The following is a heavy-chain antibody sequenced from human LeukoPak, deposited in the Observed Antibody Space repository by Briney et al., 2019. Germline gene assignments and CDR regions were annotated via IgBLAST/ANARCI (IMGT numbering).Heavy chain of an antibody. CDR3: ARDIPPRVATIHLDY. Sequence: ASVKVSCKASGYTFTSYGISWVRQAPGQGLEWMGWISAYNGNTNYAQKLQGRVTMTTDTSTSTAYMKLRSLRSDDTAVYYCARDIPPRVATIHLDYWGQGTLVTVSS. CDR1: GYTFTSYG. CDR2: ISAYNGNT. V-gene: IGHV1-18*01. D-gene: IGHD5-12*01. J-gene: IGHJ4*02.